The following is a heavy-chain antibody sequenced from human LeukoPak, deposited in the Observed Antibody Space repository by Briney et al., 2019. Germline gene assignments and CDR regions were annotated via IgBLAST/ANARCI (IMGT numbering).Heavy chain of an antibody. Sequence: ASVKVSCKASSYTFTSYGIGWVRQAPGQGLEWMGWSSAYNGNTNYAQKLQGRVTMTTDTSTSTAYMELRSLRSDDTTVYYCARVPLPLRYCSSTSCYHWFDPWGQGTLVTVSS. V-gene: IGHV1-18*01. CDR2: SSAYNGNT. D-gene: IGHD2-2*01. CDR1: SYTFTSYG. J-gene: IGHJ5*02. CDR3: ARVPLPLRYCSSTSCYHWFDP.